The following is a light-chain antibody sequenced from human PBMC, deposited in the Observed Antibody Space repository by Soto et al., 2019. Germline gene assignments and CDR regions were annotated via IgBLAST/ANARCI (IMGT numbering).Light chain of an antibody. V-gene: IGKV3-20*01. Sequence: EIVLAQSPGTLSLSPGASAPLSCRARQSVSSSFLAWYQQKAGQAPRLLIYGASRRATGIPDRFSGSGSGTDFTLTISRLEPEDFAVYYCQHYGRSLRTFGQGTRLEIK. J-gene: IGKJ5*01. CDR1: QSVSSSF. CDR2: GAS. CDR3: QHYGRSLRT.